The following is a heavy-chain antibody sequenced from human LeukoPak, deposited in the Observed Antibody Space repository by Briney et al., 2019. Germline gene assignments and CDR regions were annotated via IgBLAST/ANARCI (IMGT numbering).Heavy chain of an antibody. CDR2: ISDDASNK. J-gene: IGHJ4*02. CDR3: AVTRKDFDY. CDR1: GFTFSTYG. D-gene: IGHD3-3*01. V-gene: IGHV3-30*03. Sequence: GGSLRLSCAASGFTFSTYGMHWVRQAPGKGLEWVAVISDDASNKYFADSVKGRFTISRDNYKNTLYLQMNSLRAEDTAVYYCAVTRKDFDYWGQGTLVTVSS.